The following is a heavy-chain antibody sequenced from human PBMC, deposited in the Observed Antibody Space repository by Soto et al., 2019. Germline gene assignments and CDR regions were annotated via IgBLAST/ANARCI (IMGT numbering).Heavy chain of an antibody. D-gene: IGHD4-17*01. V-gene: IGHV3-33*01. CDR1: GFTFSSYG. J-gene: IGHJ3*02. Sequence: QVQLVESGGGVVQPGRSLRLFCAASGFTFSSYGMHWVRQAPGKGLEWVAVIWYDGSNKYYADSVKGRFTISRDNSKNTLYLQMNSLRAEDTAVYYCARLPTVTTGVAAFDIWGQGTMVTVSS. CDR3: ARLPTVTTGVAAFDI. CDR2: IWYDGSNK.